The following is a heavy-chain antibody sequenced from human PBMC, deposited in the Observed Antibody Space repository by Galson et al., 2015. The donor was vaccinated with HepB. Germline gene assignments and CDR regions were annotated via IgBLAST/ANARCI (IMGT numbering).Heavy chain of an antibody. V-gene: IGHV4-59*08. J-gene: IGHJ5*02. D-gene: IGHD3-3*01. CDR3: ARHPQYYDFWSGYQPANWFDP. CDR1: GGSISSYY. CDR2: IYYSGST. Sequence: SETLSLTCTVSGGSISSYYWSWIRQPPWKGLEWIGYIYYSGSTNYNPSLKSRVTISVDTSKNQFSLKLSSVTAADTAVYYCARHPQYYDFWSGYQPANWFDPWGQGTLVTVSS.